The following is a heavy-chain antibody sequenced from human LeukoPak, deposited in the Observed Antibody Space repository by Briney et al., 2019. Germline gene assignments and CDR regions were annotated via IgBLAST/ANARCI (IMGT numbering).Heavy chain of an antibody. V-gene: IGHV3-33*06. CDR3: AKSSPRYCSSTSCYYMDV. Sequence: PGGSLRLSCAASGFTFSSYGMHWVRQAPGKGLEWVAVIWYDGSNKYYADSVKGRFTISRDNSKNTLNLQMNSLRAEDTAVYYCAKSSPRYCSSTSCYYMDVWGRGTTVTVSS. CDR1: GFTFSSYG. CDR2: IWYDGSNK. D-gene: IGHD2-2*01. J-gene: IGHJ6*03.